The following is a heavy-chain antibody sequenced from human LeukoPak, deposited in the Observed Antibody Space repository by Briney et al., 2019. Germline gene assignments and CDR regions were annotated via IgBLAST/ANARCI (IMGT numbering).Heavy chain of an antibody. CDR1: GSTFSDYY. J-gene: IGHJ3*02. D-gene: IGHD3-22*01. Sequence: GGSLRLSCAASGSTFSDYYMSWIRQAPGKGLEWVSYISSSGSTMYYADSVKGRFTISRDNAKNSLYLQMNSLRAEDTAVYYCAREGAVDYDSSAQGAFDIWGQGTMVTVSS. CDR2: ISSSGSTM. CDR3: AREGAVDYDSSAQGAFDI. V-gene: IGHV3-11*01.